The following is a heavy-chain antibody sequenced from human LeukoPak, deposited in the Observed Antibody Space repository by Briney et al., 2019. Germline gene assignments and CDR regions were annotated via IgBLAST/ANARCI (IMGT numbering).Heavy chain of an antibody. V-gene: IGHV3-48*04. J-gene: IGHJ5*02. CDR3: ARGTNIVLMVYAIEYNWFDP. CDR2: ISSSSSTI. D-gene: IGHD2-8*01. Sequence: PGGSLRLSCAASGFTFSSYSMSWVRQAPGKGLEWVSYISSSSSTIYYADSVKGRFTISRDNAKNSLYLQMNSLRAEDTAVYYCARGTNIVLMVYAIEYNWFDPWGQGTLVTVSS. CDR1: GFTFSSYS.